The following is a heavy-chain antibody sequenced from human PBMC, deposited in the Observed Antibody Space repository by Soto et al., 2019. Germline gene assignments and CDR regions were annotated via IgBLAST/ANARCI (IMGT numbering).Heavy chain of an antibody. CDR3: ARVRSEEQQLVRLDY. Sequence: SETLSHTCAVYGGSFSGYYWSLIRQPPGKGLEWIGEINHSGSTNYNPSLKSRVTISVDTSKNQFSLKLSSVTAADTAVYYCARVRSEEQQLVRLDYWGQGTLLTVSS. D-gene: IGHD6-13*01. V-gene: IGHV4-34*01. CDR1: GGSFSGYY. CDR2: INHSGST. J-gene: IGHJ4*02.